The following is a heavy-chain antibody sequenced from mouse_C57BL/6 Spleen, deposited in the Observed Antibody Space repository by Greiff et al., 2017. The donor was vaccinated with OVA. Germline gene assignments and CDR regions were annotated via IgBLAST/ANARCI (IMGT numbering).Heavy chain of an antibody. D-gene: IGHD1-1*02. CDR2: IRLKSDNYAT. Sequence: EVKLMESGGGLVQPGGSMKLSCVASGFTFSNYWMNWVRQSPEKGLEWVAQIRLKSDNYATHYAESVKGRFTISRDDSKSSVYLQMNNLRAEDTGIYYCTGGLWSTAWFAYWGQGTLVTVSA. CDR1: GFTFSNYW. CDR3: TGGLWSTAWFAY. J-gene: IGHJ3*01. V-gene: IGHV6-3*01.